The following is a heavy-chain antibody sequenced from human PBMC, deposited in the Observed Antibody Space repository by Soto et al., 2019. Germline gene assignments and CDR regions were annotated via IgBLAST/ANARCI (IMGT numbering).Heavy chain of an antibody. CDR3: ATILTTMTPEEHVYYGLDV. Sequence: VQLVESGGGLVQPGGSLRLSCEGSGFDVSTSYMKWVRQAPGKGLEWVSVIDNGGTTDHADSVKGRFTISRDVSKNTLYLQMNSLRAEDTAVYYCATILTTMTPEEHVYYGLDVWGQGTTVTVSS. V-gene: IGHV3-66*01. D-gene: IGHD2-15*01. CDR1: GFDVSTSY. J-gene: IGHJ6*02. CDR2: IDNGGTT.